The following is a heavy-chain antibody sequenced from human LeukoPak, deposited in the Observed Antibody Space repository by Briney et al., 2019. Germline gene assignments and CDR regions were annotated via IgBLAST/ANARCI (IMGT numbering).Heavy chain of an antibody. CDR2: IYSGGST. V-gene: IGHV3-66*01. J-gene: IGHJ4*02. CDR1: GFTVSSNY. D-gene: IGHD5-12*01. CDR3: ARDHSGYDRYFDY. Sequence: GGSLRLSCAASGFTVSSNYMSWVRQAPGKGLEWVSVIYSGGSTYYADSVKGRFTISRDNSKNTLYLQMNSLRAEDTAVYYYARDHSGYDRYFDYWGQGTLVTVSS.